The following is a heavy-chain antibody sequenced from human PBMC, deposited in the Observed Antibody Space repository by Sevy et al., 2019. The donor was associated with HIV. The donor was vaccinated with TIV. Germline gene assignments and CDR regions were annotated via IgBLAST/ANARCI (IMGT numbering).Heavy chain of an antibody. D-gene: IGHD6-13*01. Sequence: SETLPLTCTVSGGSISNYFWSWIRQPPGKGLEWIGYIYYSGSTNYNPSLKSRITISVDTSKNQFSLKLSSVTAADTAVYYCARESIGAVGDFDYWGQGTLVTVSS. V-gene: IGHV4-59*01. J-gene: IGHJ4*02. CDR3: ARESIGAVGDFDY. CDR2: IYYSGST. CDR1: GGSISNYF.